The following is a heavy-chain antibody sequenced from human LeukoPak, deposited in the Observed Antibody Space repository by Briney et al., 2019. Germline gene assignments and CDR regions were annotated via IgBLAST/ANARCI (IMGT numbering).Heavy chain of an antibody. D-gene: IGHD3-10*01. V-gene: IGHV4-38-2*01. J-gene: IGHJ5*02. CDR3: ARLYGSGRNWFDP. CDR2: IYHSGST. CDR1: GYSISSDYY. Sequence: PSETLSLTCAVSGYSISSDYYRGWIRQPPGKRLEWIGSIYHSGSTYYNPSLKSRFTISVDTSKNQFSLKLSCVTAEDTAVYYCARLYGSGRNWFDPWGQGTLVTVSS.